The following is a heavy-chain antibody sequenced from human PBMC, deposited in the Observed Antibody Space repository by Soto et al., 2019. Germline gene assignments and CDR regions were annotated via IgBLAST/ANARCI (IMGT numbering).Heavy chain of an antibody. D-gene: IGHD3-16*01. CDR1: GGSISSSNW. J-gene: IGHJ4*02. V-gene: IGHV4-39*01. CDR3: ARQPRGPGYGERGLYFDH. CDR2: VYYSGST. Sequence: SETLSLTCAVSGGSISSSNWWGWIRQPPGRGLEWIGSVYYSGSTHDNPSLQSRVSISVDTSRNQFSLNLISVTAADTAVYFCARQPRGPGYGERGLYFDHWGQGTLVTVSS.